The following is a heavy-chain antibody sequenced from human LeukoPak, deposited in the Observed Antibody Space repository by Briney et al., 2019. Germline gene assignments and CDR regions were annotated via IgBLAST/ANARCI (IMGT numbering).Heavy chain of an antibody. V-gene: IGHV1-3*01. CDR3: ARGGVAKLGPLDL. D-gene: IGHD7-27*01. Sequence: ASVKVSCKASGYTFTAYAMHWVRQAPGQRLEWMGWINAGNGNTKYSQKFQGRVTITRDTSASTAYMELSSLRSEDTAVYYCARGGVAKLGPLDLWGQGTLVTVSS. CDR2: INAGNGNT. J-gene: IGHJ5*02. CDR1: GYTFTAYA.